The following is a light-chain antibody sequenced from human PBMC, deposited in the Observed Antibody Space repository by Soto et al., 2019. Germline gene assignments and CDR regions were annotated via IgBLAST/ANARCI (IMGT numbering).Light chain of an antibody. CDR3: QQHGSSPRT. J-gene: IGKJ1*01. V-gene: IGKV3-20*01. CDR1: QSVRSSY. CDR2: GAS. Sequence: EIVLTQSPGTLSLSPGERVTLSCGASQSVRSSYLAWYQQKPGQAPRLLLYGASSRATGIPDRFSGSGSGTDFTLTISRLEPEDFAVYYCQQHGSSPRTFGQGTKVEIK.